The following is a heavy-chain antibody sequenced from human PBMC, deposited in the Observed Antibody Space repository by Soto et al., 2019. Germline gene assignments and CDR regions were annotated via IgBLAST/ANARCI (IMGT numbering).Heavy chain of an antibody. Sequence: QVQLVESGGGVVQPGRSLRLSCAASGFTFSRYGMHWVRQAPGKGLEWVAVILDDGSDQNYADSVKGRFTISRDNSKNSLELQMNSLRAEDRAVYYCAGDDDCGDNGFDYWGQGTLVTVSS. J-gene: IGHJ4*02. CDR2: ILDDGSDQ. CDR1: GFTFSRYG. D-gene: IGHD4-17*01. V-gene: IGHV3-33*01. CDR3: AGDDDCGDNGFDY.